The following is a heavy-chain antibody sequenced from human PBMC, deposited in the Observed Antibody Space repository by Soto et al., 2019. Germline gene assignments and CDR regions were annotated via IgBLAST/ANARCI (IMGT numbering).Heavy chain of an antibody. Sequence: QLQLQESGSGLVKPSQTLSLTCAVSGGSISSGGYSWSWIRQPPGTGLEWIGYIYHSGITYYNPSLKSRVTISVESYKNQFSLKLSSVTAADTAVYYCARNYGEYVFAFDIWGQGTMVTVSS. CDR3: ARNYGEYVFAFDI. J-gene: IGHJ3*02. CDR2: IYHSGIT. V-gene: IGHV4-30-2*01. CDR1: GGSISSGGYS. D-gene: IGHD4-17*01.